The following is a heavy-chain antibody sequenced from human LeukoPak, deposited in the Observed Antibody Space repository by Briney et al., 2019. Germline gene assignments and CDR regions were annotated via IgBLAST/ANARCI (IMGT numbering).Heavy chain of an antibody. Sequence: SETLSLTYAVSGASVSSRHWWSWVRQSPGKGLEWIGEIYPSGSTTYNPSLKSRVSISVDKSKNQFSLKLTSVTAADTAVYYCARGLYSDTAMVPDAFDIWGQGTMVTVSS. J-gene: IGHJ3*02. D-gene: IGHD5-18*01. CDR2: IYPSGST. CDR3: ARGLYSDTAMVPDAFDI. CDR1: GASVSSRHW. V-gene: IGHV4-4*02.